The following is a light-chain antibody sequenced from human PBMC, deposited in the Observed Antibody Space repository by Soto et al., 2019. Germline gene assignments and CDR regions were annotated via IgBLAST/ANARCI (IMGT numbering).Light chain of an antibody. CDR2: ANS. J-gene: IGLJ1*01. CDR1: SSNIGAGYD. V-gene: IGLV1-40*01. Sequence: QSVLTQPPSVSGAPGQRVIISCTGSSSNIGAGYDVHWYQQLPGTAPKLLIYANSNRPSGVPDRFSGSKSGTSASLAITGLQAEDEADYYCQSYDNSLSGSGVFGTGTKVTVL. CDR3: QSYDNSLSGSGV.